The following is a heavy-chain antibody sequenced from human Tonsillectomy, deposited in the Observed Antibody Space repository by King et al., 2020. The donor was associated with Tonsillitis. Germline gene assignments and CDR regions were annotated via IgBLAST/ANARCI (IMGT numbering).Heavy chain of an antibody. J-gene: IGHJ4*02. CDR3: ARDRDDYIFDY. Sequence: VQLVESGGGVVQPGRSLRLSCAASGFTFSSYDMHWVRQAPGKGLEWVAVISYDGSNRYYADSVQGRFTISRDNSKNTLYLQMNSLRGEDTAVYYCARDRDDYIFDYWGQGTLVTVSS. V-gene: IGHV3-33*05. CDR2: ISYDGSNR. CDR1: GFTFSSYD. D-gene: IGHD4/OR15-4a*01.